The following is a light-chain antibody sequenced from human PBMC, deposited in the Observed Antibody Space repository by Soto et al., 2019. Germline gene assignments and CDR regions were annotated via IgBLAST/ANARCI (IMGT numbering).Light chain of an antibody. CDR3: QQLNHYPRP. V-gene: IGKV1-9*01. Sequence: DIQLTQSPSFLSASVGYRVTITCRASQGINNYLAWYQQKPGKAPKLLIYTPSTLQSGVPSRLSGSGSGTDFTLKISSLQPEDFATYYCQQLNHYPRPFGHGTKVEIK. J-gene: IGKJ1*01. CDR2: TPS. CDR1: QGINNY.